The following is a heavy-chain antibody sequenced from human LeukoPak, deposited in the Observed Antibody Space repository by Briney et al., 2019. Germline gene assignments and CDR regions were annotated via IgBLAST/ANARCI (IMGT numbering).Heavy chain of an antibody. CDR1: GYSFTSYW. J-gene: IGHJ4*02. CDR2: IYPGDSDT. Sequence: GEPPKISCKGSGYSFTSYWIGWVRQMPGKGLEWMGIIYPGDSDTRYSPSFQGQVTISADKSISTAYLQWSSLKASDTAMYYCARRPLGYSYGSSFDYWGQGTLVTVSS. D-gene: IGHD5-18*01. CDR3: ARRPLGYSYGSSFDY. V-gene: IGHV5-51*01.